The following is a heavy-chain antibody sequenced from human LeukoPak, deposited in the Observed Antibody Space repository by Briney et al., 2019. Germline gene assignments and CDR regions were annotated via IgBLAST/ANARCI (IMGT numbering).Heavy chain of an antibody. V-gene: IGHV4-4*07. D-gene: IGHD2-8*01. CDR2: IYTSGST. J-gene: IGHJ4*02. CDR1: GGSISTYY. Sequence: SETLSLTCTVYGGSISTYYWSWIRQPAGKGLEWIGRIYTSGSTNYNPSLKSRVTMSVDTSKSQFSLKLSSVTAADTAVYYCARTPYCTNGICYQRNYFDYWGQGNLVTVSS. CDR3: ARTPYCTNGICYQRNYFDY.